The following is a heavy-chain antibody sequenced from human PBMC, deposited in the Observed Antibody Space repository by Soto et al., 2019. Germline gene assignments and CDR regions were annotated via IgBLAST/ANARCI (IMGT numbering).Heavy chain of an antibody. J-gene: IGHJ4*02. D-gene: IGHD1-26*01. CDR2: ISSSDSTI. V-gene: IGHV3-48*03. CDR3: AGGGSYPSN. CDR1: GFTFSSCE. Sequence: EVQLVESGGGLVQPGGSLRLSCAASGFTFSSCEMNWVRQAPGKGLEWVSYISSSDSTIYYADSVKGRFTISRDNAKNSLYLQMNSLRAEDTAVYYCAGGGSYPSNWGQGTLVTVSS.